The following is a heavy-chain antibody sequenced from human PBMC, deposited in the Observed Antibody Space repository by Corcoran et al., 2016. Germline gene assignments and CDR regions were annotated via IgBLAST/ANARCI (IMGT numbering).Heavy chain of an antibody. V-gene: IGHV3-11*01. CDR2: ISPSGDTL. CDR3: ARGGSGRYFDL. Sequence: QVQLVESGGDLVKPGGSLRLSCAASGFTFSDYYMSWIRQAPGKGLEWVSHISPSGDTLYYANSVKGRFTSSRDNAKNSFYLPMNSLRAEDTAVFYCARGGSGRYFDLWGRGTLVTVSS. J-gene: IGHJ2*01. D-gene: IGHD3-16*01. CDR1: GFTFSDYY.